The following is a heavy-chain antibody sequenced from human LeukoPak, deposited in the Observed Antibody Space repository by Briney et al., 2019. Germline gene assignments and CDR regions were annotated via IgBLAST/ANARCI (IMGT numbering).Heavy chain of an antibody. V-gene: IGHV4-61*02. D-gene: IGHD5-18*01. CDR1: GGSISSGSYY. Sequence: PSQTLSLTCTVSGGSISSGSYYWSWIRQPAGKGLEWIGRIYTSGSTNYNPSLKSRVTISVDTSKNQFSLKLSSVTAADTAVYYCARSFGIQLWVDYWGQGTLVTVSS. CDR3: ARSFGIQLWVDY. CDR2: IYTSGST. J-gene: IGHJ4*02.